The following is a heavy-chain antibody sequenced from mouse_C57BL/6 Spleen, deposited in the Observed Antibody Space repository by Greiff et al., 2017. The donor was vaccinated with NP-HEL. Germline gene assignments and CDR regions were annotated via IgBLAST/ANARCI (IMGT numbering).Heavy chain of an antibody. Sequence: EVKLMESGGGLVKPGGSLKLSCAASGFTFSDYGMHWVRQAPEKGLEWVAYISSGSSTIYYADTVKGRFTISRDNAKNTLFLQMTSLRSEDTAMYYCARRFITTVVARGYAMDYWGQGTSVTVSS. J-gene: IGHJ4*01. D-gene: IGHD1-1*01. CDR2: ISSGSSTI. CDR3: ARRFITTVVARGYAMDY. CDR1: GFTFSDYG. V-gene: IGHV5-17*01.